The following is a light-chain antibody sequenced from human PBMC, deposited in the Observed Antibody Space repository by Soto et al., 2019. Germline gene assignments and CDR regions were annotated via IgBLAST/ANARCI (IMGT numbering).Light chain of an antibody. CDR2: DIF. Sequence: EIVMTQSPATLSVSPGERATLSCRASQSVGSDLAWYQQKPGQAPRLVIYDIFNRATGVPTRISGSGSGTEFPLTISSLQSEDFAVYYCQQYNSWPLTFGGGTKVEIK. J-gene: IGKJ4*01. V-gene: IGKV3D-15*01. CDR1: QSVGSD. CDR3: QQYNSWPLT.